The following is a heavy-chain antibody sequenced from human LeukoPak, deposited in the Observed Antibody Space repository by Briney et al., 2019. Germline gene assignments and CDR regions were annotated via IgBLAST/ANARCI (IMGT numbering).Heavy chain of an antibody. CDR2: ISDSGGST. D-gene: IGHD3-10*01. CDR3: AKLLGRAADY. CDR1: GFTFSSYV. J-gene: IGHJ4*02. V-gene: IGHV3-23*01. Sequence: PGGSLRLSCAASGFTFSSYVMNWVRQAPGKGLEWVSGISDSGGSTYYADSVKGRFTIPRDNSKNTLYLQMNSLRAEDTAVYYCAKLLGRAADYWGQGTLVTVSS.